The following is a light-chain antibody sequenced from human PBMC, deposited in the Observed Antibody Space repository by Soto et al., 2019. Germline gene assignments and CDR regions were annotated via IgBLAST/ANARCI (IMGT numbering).Light chain of an antibody. J-gene: IGKJ2*01. CDR2: DAY. V-gene: IGKV1-33*01. CDR3: QQYENVPT. Sequence: DIQLTQSPSFLSASVGDSVTITCQASQEITTLLNWYHQRPGKAPKLLISDAYILQAGVPSRFLGSGTGTRFIFTITSLQPEDVGRYYCQQYENVPTFGQGTEVGI. CDR1: QEITTL.